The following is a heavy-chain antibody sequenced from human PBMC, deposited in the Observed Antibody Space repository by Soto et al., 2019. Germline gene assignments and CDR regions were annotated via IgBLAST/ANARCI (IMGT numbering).Heavy chain of an antibody. CDR1: GFTFNTFA. CDR3: ARDRGGALDS. CDR2: LSGSGSLS. J-gene: IGHJ4*02. Sequence: EVLLLESGGGLVQPGGSLRLSCVVSGFTFNTFAMTWVRQAPGKGLEWVSALSGSGSLSYYADSVKGRSTISRDNSKNTLYLQMTTLRVDETAVYFCARDRGGALDSGGQGTLVTVSS. D-gene: IGHD2-15*01. V-gene: IGHV3-23*01.